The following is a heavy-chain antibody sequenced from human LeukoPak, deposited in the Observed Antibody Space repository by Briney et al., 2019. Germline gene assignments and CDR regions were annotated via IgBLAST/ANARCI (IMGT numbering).Heavy chain of an antibody. D-gene: IGHD3-3*01. V-gene: IGHV4-59*01. Sequence: PSETLSLTCTVSGGSISSYYWSWIRQPPGKGLEWIGYIYHSGSTNYNPSLKSRVTISVDTSKNHFYLTLRSVTAADTAGYYCVRGEWLPVYCFRGQGALLTVSS. J-gene: IGHJ4*02. CDR3: VRGEWLPVYCF. CDR1: GGSISSYY. CDR2: IYHSGST.